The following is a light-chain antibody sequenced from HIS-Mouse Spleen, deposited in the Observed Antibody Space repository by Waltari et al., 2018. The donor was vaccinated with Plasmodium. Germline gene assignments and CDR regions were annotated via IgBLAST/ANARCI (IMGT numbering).Light chain of an antibody. CDR2: GAS. Sequence: EIVMTQSPDPLSVSPGERATLSCSAIKSVSSNLAWYQQKPGQAPRLLIYGASTSATGIPARFSGSGSGTEFTLTISSLQSEDFAVYYCQQYNNWPPYTFGQGTKLEIK. V-gene: IGKV3-15*01. CDR3: QQYNNWPPYT. J-gene: IGKJ2*01. CDR1: KSVSSN.